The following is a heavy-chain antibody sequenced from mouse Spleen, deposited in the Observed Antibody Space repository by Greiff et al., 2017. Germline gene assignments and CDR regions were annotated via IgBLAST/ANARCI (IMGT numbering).Heavy chain of an antibody. D-gene: IGHD1-2*01. J-gene: IGHJ1*01. CDR3: ARGGPAWYFDV. CDR2: IYPGSGST. CDR1: GYPFTSYW. V-gene: IGHV1-55*01. Sequence: QVPLQQPGAELVKPGASVKMSCKASGYPFTSYWITWVKQRPGQGLEWIGAIYPGSGSTNYNEKFKSKATLTVDTSSSTAYMQLSSLTSEDSAVYYCARGGPAWYFDVWGAGTTVTVAS.